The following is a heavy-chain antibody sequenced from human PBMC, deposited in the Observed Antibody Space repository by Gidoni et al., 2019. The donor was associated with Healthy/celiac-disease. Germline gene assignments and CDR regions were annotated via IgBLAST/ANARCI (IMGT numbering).Heavy chain of an antibody. CDR2: MNPNSGNT. CDR3: ARGQLWLSDRSYYFDY. J-gene: IGHJ4*02. V-gene: IGHV1-8*01. CDR1: GYTFTSYD. D-gene: IGHD5-18*01. Sequence: QVQLVQSGAEVKKPGASVKVSCKASGYTFTSYDINWVRQATGQGLEWMGWMNPNSGNTGYAQKFQGRVTMTRNTSISTAYMELSSLRSEDTAVYYCARGQLWLSDRSYYFDYWGQGTLVTVSS.